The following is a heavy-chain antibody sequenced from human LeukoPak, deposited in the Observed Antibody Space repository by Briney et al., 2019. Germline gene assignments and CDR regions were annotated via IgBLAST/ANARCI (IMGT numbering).Heavy chain of an antibody. CDR1: GFSFSSYE. D-gene: IGHD6-19*01. CDR2: ISPSGSTK. CDR3: TKLAVASADY. V-gene: IGHV3-48*03. J-gene: IGHJ4*02. Sequence: GGPLRLSCAASGFSFSSYEMNWVRQAPGKGLEWVSNISPSGSTKYYADSVKGRFTVSRDNAKNSLYLQMNSLRAGDTGVYYCTKLAVASADYWGQGTLVTVSS.